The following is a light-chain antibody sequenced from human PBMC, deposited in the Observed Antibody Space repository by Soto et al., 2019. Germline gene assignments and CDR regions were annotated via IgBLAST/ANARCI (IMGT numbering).Light chain of an antibody. CDR1: QTINNN. Sequence: ETVMTQSPATLSVSPGEGATLSCRASQTINNNLAWYQQKPGQAPRLLIYGASRRATGVPARFSGSGSGTKFTLTISSLQSEDFAVYYCQHYNKGPRFGQGTKV. CDR3: QHYNKGPR. CDR2: GAS. V-gene: IGKV3-15*01. J-gene: IGKJ1*01.